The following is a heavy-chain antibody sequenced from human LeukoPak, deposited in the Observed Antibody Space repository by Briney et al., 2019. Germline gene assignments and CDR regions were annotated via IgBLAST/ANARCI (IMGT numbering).Heavy chain of an antibody. J-gene: IGHJ6*02. V-gene: IGHV3-53*05. CDR1: GFTVSSNY. CDR3: VRFARGKLDV. Sequence: QAGGSLRLSCAASGFTVSSNYMSWVRQAPGKGLEWVSVIYSGGSTYYADSLRGRFTISRDNSKNTLDLQMNSLRAEDTAVYYCVRFARGKLDVWGQGTRVTVSS. CDR2: IYSGGST.